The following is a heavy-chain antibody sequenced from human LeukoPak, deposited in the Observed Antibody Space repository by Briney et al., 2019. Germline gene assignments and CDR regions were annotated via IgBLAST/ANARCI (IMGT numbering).Heavy chain of an antibody. D-gene: IGHD3-22*01. CDR3: TRSGYRHPYHFES. Sequence: GGSLRLSCAASGFTFNTYNMNWVRQAPGKGLEWVSSISSSSSYIYYADSVKGRFTISRDNSKNTLSLQMNSLRADDTAIYYCTRSGYRHPYHFESWGQGTLVIVSS. CDR2: ISSSSSYI. J-gene: IGHJ4*02. V-gene: IGHV3-21*04. CDR1: GFTFNTYN.